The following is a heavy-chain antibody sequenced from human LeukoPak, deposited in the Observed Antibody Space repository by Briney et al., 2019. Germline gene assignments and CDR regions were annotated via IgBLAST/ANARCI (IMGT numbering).Heavy chain of an antibody. D-gene: IGHD6-19*01. J-gene: IGHJ4*02. CDR2: ISSSSSYI. CDR3: ARDTPLGSGQGGFGY. V-gene: IGHV3-21*01. CDR1: GFTFTSYS. Sequence: PGGSLRLSCAASGFTFTSYSMNWVRQSAGTGLEWVSSISSSSSYIYYADSVKGRFTISRDNAKNSLYLQMNSLRAEDTAVYYCARDTPLGSGQGGFGYWGQGTLVTVSS.